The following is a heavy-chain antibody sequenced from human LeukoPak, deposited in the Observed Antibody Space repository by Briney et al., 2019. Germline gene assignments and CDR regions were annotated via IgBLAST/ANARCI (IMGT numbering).Heavy chain of an antibody. CDR3: AKTGATYYDSSGDDY. J-gene: IGHJ4*02. D-gene: IGHD3-22*01. CDR2: ISGSGGST. CDR1: GFTFSSYA. Sequence: TGGSLRLSCAASGFTFSSYAMSWVRQAPGKGLEWVSAISGSGGSTYYADSVKGRFTISRDNSKNTLYLQMNSLRAEDTAVYYCAKTGATYYDSSGDDYWGQGTLVTVSS. V-gene: IGHV3-23*01.